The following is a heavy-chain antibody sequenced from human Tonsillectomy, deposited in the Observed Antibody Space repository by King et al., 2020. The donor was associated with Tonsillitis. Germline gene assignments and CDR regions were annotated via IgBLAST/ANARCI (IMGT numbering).Heavy chain of an antibody. CDR1: GFIFSTYA. V-gene: IGHV3-23*04. CDR3: AKDWTTVTTLTDAFDF. Sequence: VQLVESGGGLVQPGGSLRLSCVASGFIFSTYAMNWVRQAPGKGLERVSGISGGGDNTHYADSVKGRFTISRDNFKNTVYLQINSLRAEDTAVYYCAKDWTTVTTLTDAFDFWGQGTMVTVSS. J-gene: IGHJ3*01. D-gene: IGHD4-17*01. CDR2: ISGGGDNT.